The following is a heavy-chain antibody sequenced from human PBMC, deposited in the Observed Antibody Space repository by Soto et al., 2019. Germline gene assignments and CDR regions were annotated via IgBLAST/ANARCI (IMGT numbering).Heavy chain of an antibody. D-gene: IGHD5-12*01. J-gene: IGHJ4*02. V-gene: IGHV3-72*01. CDR3: ARDSGGYDSGGSSDY. CDR1: GFTFSDHY. CDR2: TRNKANSYTT. Sequence: EVQLVESGGGLVQPGGSLRLSCAASGFTFSDHYMDWVRQAPGQGLEWVGRTRNKANSYTTAYAASVKGRFTISRDDSKNSRYLQMNSLKTEDTAVYYCARDSGGYDSGGSSDYWGQGTLVTVSS.